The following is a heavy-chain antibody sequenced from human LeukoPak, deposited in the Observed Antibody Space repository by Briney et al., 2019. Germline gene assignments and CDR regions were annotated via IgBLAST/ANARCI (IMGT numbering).Heavy chain of an antibody. CDR2: INPSGGST. CDR1: GYTFTSYY. D-gene: IGHD2-21*02. Sequence: GASVKVSCKASGYTFTSYYMHWVRQAPGQGLEWMGIINPSGGSTSYAQKFQGRVTMTRDTSTSTVYMELSSLRSEDTAVYYCAGALFCGGDCYPNWFHPRGPGTLVTVSS. J-gene: IGHJ5*02. V-gene: IGHV1-46*01. CDR3: AGALFCGGDCYPNWFHP.